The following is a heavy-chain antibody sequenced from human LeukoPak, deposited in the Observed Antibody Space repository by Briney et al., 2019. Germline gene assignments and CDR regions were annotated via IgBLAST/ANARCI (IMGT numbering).Heavy chain of an antibody. V-gene: IGHV3-9*01. D-gene: IGHD2-2*02. Sequence: GGSLRLSCAASGFTFSSYSMNWVRQAPGKGLEWVSGISWNSGNIGYADSVKGRFTISRDNAKNSLYLQMNSLRAEDTALYYCTKGYCISTSCFTDYWGQGTLVTVSS. CDR2: ISWNSGNI. CDR1: GFTFSSYS. CDR3: TKGYCISTSCFTDY. J-gene: IGHJ4*02.